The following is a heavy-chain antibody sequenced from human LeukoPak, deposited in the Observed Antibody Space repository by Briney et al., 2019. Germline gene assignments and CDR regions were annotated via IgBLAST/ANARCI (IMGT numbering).Heavy chain of an antibody. CDR3: ARAAVILAASRWLDS. CDR2: ISHDGSNI. D-gene: IGHD2-15*01. J-gene: IGHJ5*01. Sequence: PGGSLRLSCAASGFTFSRYALHWVRQAPGKGLEWVAVISHDGSNINYADSLKGRFTISRDNSNNTIYLQMNNLRDEDTAVYYCARAAVILAASRWLDSWGQGTLVTVSS. CDR1: GFTFSRYA. V-gene: IGHV3-30-3*01.